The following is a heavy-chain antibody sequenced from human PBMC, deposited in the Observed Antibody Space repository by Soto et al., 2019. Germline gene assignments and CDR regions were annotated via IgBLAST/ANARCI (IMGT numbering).Heavy chain of an antibody. D-gene: IGHD1-1*01. J-gene: IGHJ4*02. CDR2: ISGSGGST. V-gene: IGHV3-23*01. CDR3: AKDFAVRPHYFDY. CDR1: GFTFSSYA. Sequence: EVQLLESGGGLVQPGGSLRLSCAASGFTFSSYAMSWVRQAPGKGLEWVSAISGSGGSTYYADSVKGRFTISRDNSKNTLYLQMNSLRAEDTAVYYWAKDFAVRPHYFDYCGQGTLVTVSS.